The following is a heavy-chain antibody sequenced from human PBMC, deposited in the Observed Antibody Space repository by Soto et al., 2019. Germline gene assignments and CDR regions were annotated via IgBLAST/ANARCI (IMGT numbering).Heavy chain of an antibody. CDR2: ISSSSAYT. Sequence: EVHLVEAGGGLVKPGESLTLSCAASGFTFGSFTLNWVRQAPGQGLEWVSSISSSSAYTYYAESVKGRFTISRDNARRTLYLQTNSLRLDDTGVYFCARDGLTFGGDWGQGTLVAVSS. V-gene: IGHV3-21*01. CDR3: ARDGLTFGGD. D-gene: IGHD3-16*01. J-gene: IGHJ4*02. CDR1: GFTFGSFT.